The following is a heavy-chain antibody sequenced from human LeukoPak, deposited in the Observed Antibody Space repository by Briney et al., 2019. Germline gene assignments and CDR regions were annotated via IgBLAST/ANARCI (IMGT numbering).Heavy chain of an antibody. CDR1: GFTFSSYA. V-gene: IGHV3-30-3*01. D-gene: IGHD3-10*01. Sequence: PGRSLRLSCGASGFTFSSYAMHWVRQAPGKGLEWVAFISYDGSNKYYADSVKGRFTISRDNSKSTLYLQMNSLRAEDTAVYYCARGRRITMVRGVPRTQYFDYWGQGTLVTVSS. J-gene: IGHJ4*02. CDR2: ISYDGSNK. CDR3: ARGRRITMVRGVPRTQYFDY.